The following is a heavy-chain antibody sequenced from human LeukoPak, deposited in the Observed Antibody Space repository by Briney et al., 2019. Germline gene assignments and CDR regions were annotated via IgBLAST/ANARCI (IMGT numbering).Heavy chain of an antibody. CDR1: GYTFTGYY. Sequence: ASVKVSCKASGYTFTGYYMHWVRQAPGQGLEWMGWINPNSGGTNYAQKFQGRVTMTRDTSISTAYMELSRLRSDGTAVYYCARANVDYGDYGDAFDIWGQGTMVTVSS. CDR3: ARANVDYGDYGDAFDI. CDR2: INPNSGGT. V-gene: IGHV1-2*02. J-gene: IGHJ3*02. D-gene: IGHD4-17*01.